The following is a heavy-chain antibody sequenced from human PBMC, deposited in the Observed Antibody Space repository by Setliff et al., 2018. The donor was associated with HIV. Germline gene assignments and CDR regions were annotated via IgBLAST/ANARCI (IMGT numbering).Heavy chain of an antibody. Sequence: ASVKVSCKASGYTFTGSYIHWVRLAPGQGLEWMGWINPKSGGTNYAQKFQGRVTMTRDTSISTAYLDLSRLRSDDTAVYYCARGAENPHWYYDTWSGPSSGYFQHWGQGTLVTVSS. CDR1: GYTFTGSY. CDR3: ARGAENPHWYYDTWSGPSSGYFQH. J-gene: IGHJ1*01. D-gene: IGHD3-3*01. CDR2: INPKSGGT. V-gene: IGHV1-2*02.